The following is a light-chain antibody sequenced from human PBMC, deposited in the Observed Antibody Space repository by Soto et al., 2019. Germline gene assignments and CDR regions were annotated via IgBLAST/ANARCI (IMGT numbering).Light chain of an antibody. J-gene: IGKJ2*01. CDR3: QQYNNWPPGT. V-gene: IGKV3-15*01. CDR2: DAS. CDR1: QSVTTN. Sequence: DIVMTQSPATLSVSPGERATLSCRASQSVTTNLAWYQQTPGQAPRLLIYDASTRATGIPARFSGSGSGTEFTLTISSLQSEDFAVYFCQQYNNWPPGTFGQGTKLEIK.